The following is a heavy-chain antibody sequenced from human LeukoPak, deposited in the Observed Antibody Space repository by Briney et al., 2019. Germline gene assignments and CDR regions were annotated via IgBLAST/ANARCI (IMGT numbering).Heavy chain of an antibody. CDR2: IYTSGST. CDR3: ARDWFGILTGYYIAWFDP. D-gene: IGHD3-9*01. J-gene: IGHJ5*02. Sequence: SETLSLTCTVSGGSISSYYWSWIRQPAGKGLEWIGRIYTSGSTNYNPSLKSRVTMSVDTSKNQFSLTLSSVTAADTAVYYCARDWFGILTGYYIAWFDPWGQGTLVTVSS. V-gene: IGHV4-4*07. CDR1: GGSISSYY.